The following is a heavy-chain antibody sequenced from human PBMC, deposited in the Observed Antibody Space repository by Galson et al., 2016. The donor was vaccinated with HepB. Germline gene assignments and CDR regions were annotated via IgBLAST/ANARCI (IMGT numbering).Heavy chain of an antibody. CDR2: ISSSDGRT. Sequence: SLRLSCAASGFTFNTYAMTWVRQAPGKGLEWVSSISSSDGRTWYADSVRGRFPISTDNSKTTLYVQMNSLRVDDSAIYYCAKSQFALPDSGWFNAFDLWGQGTMVTVSS. D-gene: IGHD6-19*01. V-gene: IGHV3-23*01. CDR1: GFTFNTYA. J-gene: IGHJ3*01. CDR3: AKSQFALPDSGWFNAFDL.